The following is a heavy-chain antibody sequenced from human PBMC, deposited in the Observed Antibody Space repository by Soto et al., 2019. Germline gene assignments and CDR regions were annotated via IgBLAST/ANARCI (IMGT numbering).Heavy chain of an antibody. CDR2: IYYSGST. CDR3: ARAARGSSPFDY. V-gene: IGHV4-31*03. D-gene: IGHD6-6*01. J-gene: IGHJ4*02. CDR1: GGSISSGGYY. Sequence: SETLSLTCTVSGGSISSGGYYWSWIRQHPGRGLEWIGYIYYSGSTYYNPSLKSRVTISVDTSKNQFSLKLSSVTAADTAVYYCARAARGSSPFDYWGQGTLVTVSS.